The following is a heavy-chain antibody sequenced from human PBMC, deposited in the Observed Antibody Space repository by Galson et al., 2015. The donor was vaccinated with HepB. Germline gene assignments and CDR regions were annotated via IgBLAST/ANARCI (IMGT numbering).Heavy chain of an antibody. CDR3: ARIPHYYDSSGYYLDDAFDI. CDR2: IIPIFGTA. D-gene: IGHD3-22*01. CDR1: GGTFSSYA. Sequence: SVKVSCKASGGTFSSYAISWVRQAPGQGLEWMGGIIPIFGTANYAQKFQGRVTMTRNTSISTAYMELSSLRSEDTAVYYCARIPHYYDSSGYYLDDAFDIWGQGTMVTVSS. J-gene: IGHJ3*02. V-gene: IGHV1-69*05.